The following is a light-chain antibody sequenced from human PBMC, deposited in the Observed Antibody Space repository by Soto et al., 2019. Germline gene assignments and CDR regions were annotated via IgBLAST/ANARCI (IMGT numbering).Light chain of an antibody. CDR3: QLYGDSPMYT. Sequence: EIVLIQSPATLSLSPGERATLSCRASQSVGSYLAWYQHKPGQAPRLLISDASNRATGIPARFSGSGSETDFTLTISSLEPEDSAVYYCQLYGDSPMYTFGQGTKLEIK. V-gene: IGKV3-11*01. J-gene: IGKJ2*01. CDR2: DAS. CDR1: QSVGSY.